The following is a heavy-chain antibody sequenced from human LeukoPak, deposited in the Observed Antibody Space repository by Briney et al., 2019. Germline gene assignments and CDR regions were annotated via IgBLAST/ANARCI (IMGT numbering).Heavy chain of an antibody. Sequence: KPSETLSLTCTVSGGSMSSYHWSWLRQPPGKGLEWIGYIYYSGTTNYNPSLKRRVTISVDTSKNQFSLKLSSVTAADTAVYYCAREGSVNAFNIWGQGTMVTVSS. CDR1: GGSMSSYH. V-gene: IGHV4-59*01. CDR2: IYYSGTT. CDR3: AREGSVNAFNI. J-gene: IGHJ3*02.